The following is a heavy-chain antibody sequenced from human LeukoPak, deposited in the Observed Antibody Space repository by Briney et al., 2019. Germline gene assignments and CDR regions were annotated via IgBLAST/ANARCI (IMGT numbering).Heavy chain of an antibody. CDR2: ISSSSTYI. CDR3: ARDKSYSAVAGTSPLY. V-gene: IGHV3-21*01. J-gene: IGHJ4*02. D-gene: IGHD6-19*01. CDR1: GFSFNTYA. Sequence: GGSLRLSCAASGFSFNTYAMSWVRQAPGKGLVWVSSISSSSTYIYYTDSVKGRFTISRDDAKNSLYLQMDSLRADDTAIYYCARDKSYSAVAGTSPLYWGQGTLVTVSS.